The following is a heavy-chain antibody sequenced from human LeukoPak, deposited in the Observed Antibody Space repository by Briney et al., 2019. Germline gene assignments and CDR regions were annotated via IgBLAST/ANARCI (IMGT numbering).Heavy chain of an antibody. CDR2: ISSSSTI. V-gene: IGHV3-48*01. CDR3: ASTQYHLPYYYYGMDV. CDR1: GFTFSSYS. J-gene: IGHJ6*02. Sequence: PGGSLRLSCAASGFTFSSYSMNWVRQAPGKGLEWVSYISSSSTIYYADSVKGRFTISRDNAKNSLYLQMNSLRAEDTAVYYCASTQYHLPYYYYGMDVWGQGTTVTVSS. D-gene: IGHD2-2*01.